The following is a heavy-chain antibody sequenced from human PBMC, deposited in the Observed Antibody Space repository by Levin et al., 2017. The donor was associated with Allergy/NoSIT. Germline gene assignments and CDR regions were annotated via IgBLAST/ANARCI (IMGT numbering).Heavy chain of an antibody. CDR1: GFTFSSYG. D-gene: IGHD2/OR15-2a*01. J-gene: IGHJ4*02. CDR2: IWYDGSNK. V-gene: IGHV3-33*01. Sequence: GGSLRLSCAASGFTFSSYGMHWVRQAPGKGLEWVAVIWYDGSNKYYADSVKGRFTISRDNSKNTLYLQMNSLRAEDTAVYYCARDGLRTGTLDYWGQGTLVTVSS. CDR3: ARDGLRTGTLDY.